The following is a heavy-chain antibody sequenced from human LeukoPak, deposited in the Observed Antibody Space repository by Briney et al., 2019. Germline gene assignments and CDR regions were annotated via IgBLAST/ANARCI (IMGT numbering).Heavy chain of an antibody. J-gene: IGHJ4*02. CDR3: ARDLHYYDSGGYYYFDY. CDR2: ISSSSSYI. D-gene: IGHD3-22*01. CDR1: GFTFSSYS. Sequence: GGSLRLSCAASGFTFSSYSMNWVRQAPGKGLEWVSSISSSSSYIYYADSVKGRFTISRDNAKNSLYLQMNSLRAEDTAVYYCARDLHYYDSGGYYYFDYWGQGTLVTVSS. V-gene: IGHV3-21*01.